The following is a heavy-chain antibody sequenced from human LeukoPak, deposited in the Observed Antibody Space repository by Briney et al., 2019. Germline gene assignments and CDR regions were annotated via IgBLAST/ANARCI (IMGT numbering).Heavy chain of an antibody. CDR3: AKASNLQKRYCSSPTCYDMFSDY. Sequence: TGGSLRLSCAASGFTFSSYAMSWVRQAPGKGLEWVSVISGSGDNTYYADSVKGRLTISRDNSKNTLYLQMNSLRGDDTAIYYCAKASNLQKRYCSSPTCYDMFSDYGAQGPLVTVSS. D-gene: IGHD2-2*01. CDR1: GFTFSSYA. J-gene: IGHJ4*02. CDR2: ISGSGDNT. V-gene: IGHV3-23*01.